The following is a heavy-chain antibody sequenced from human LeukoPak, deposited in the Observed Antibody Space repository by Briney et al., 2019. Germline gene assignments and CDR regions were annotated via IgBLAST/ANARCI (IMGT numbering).Heavy chain of an antibody. CDR3: AGERIYYGLDV. D-gene: IGHD3-10*01. CDR2: INHSGST. Sequence: SETLSLTCAVYGGSFSGYYWSWIRQPPGKGLEWIGEINHSGSTNYNPSLKSRVTISVDTSKNQFSLKLSFVTAAETAVYYCAGERIYYGLDVWGQGTTVTVSS. CDR1: GGSFSGYY. J-gene: IGHJ6*02. V-gene: IGHV4-34*01.